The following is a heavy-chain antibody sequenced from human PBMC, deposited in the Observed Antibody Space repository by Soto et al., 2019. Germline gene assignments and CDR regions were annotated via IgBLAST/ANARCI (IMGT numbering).Heavy chain of an antibody. D-gene: IGHD4-17*01. V-gene: IGHV3-23*01. CDR1: GFTFSSYA. CDR3: AKGGVDYGDYNAYYFDY. Sequence: EVQLLESGGGLVQPGGSLRLSCAASGFTFSSYAMSWVRQAPGKGLEWVSAISGSGGSTYYADSVKGRFTISRENSKNTLYLQMNSLRAEDTAVYYCAKGGVDYGDYNAYYFDYWGQGTLVTVSS. J-gene: IGHJ4*02. CDR2: ISGSGGST.